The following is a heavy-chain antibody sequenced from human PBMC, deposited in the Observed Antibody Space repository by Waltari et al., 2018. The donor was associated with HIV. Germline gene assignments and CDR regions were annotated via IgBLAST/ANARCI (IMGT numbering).Heavy chain of an antibody. V-gene: IGHV3-15*01. J-gene: IGHJ4*02. D-gene: IGHD2-15*01. CDR3: TSTGGGITDY. CDR2: IKSEDDGGTT. Sequence: EVQLVESGGGLVKPGESLRLSCAASGFTLTNAWMSWVRQAPGKVLEWVGRIKSEDDGGTTDYAAPVKGRFTISRDDSKNALYLQMNSLKTEDTALYYCTSTGGGITDYWGQGTLVTVSS. CDR1: GFTLTNAW.